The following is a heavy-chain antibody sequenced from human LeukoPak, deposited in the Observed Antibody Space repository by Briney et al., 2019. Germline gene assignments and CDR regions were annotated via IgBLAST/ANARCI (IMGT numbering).Heavy chain of an antibody. CDR2: ISYDESNK. D-gene: IGHD3-10*01. CDR3: ARPTKVLLGVFDDY. V-gene: IGHV3-30-3*01. J-gene: IGHJ4*02. Sequence: GGSLRLSCAASGFTFSSYGMHWVRQAPGKGREWVAVISYDESNKYYADSVKGRFTISRDNSKNTLYLQMNSLRAEDTAVYYCARPTKVLLGVFDDYWGQGTLVTVSS. CDR1: GFTFSSYG.